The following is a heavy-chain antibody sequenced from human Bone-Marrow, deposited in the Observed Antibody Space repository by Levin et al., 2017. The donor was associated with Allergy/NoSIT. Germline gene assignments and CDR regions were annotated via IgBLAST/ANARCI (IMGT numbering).Heavy chain of an antibody. D-gene: IGHD6-19*01. J-gene: IGHJ4*02. Sequence: PGGSLRLSCAASGFTFSSYAMSWVRQAPGKGLEWVSSISGSGGSTYYADSVKGRFTISRDNSKNTLYLQMNSLRAEDTAVYYCAKCPYSGACRGADYWGQGTLVTVSS. CDR3: AKCPYSGACRGADY. CDR2: ISGSGGST. V-gene: IGHV3-23*01. CDR1: GFTFSSYA.